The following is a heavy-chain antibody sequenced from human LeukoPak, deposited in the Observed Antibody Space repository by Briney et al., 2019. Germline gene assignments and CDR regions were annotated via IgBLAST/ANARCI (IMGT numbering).Heavy chain of an antibody. CDR2: IYYSGST. J-gene: IGHJ4*02. D-gene: IGHD3-22*01. V-gene: IGHV4-31*03. Sequence: SETLSLTCTVSGGSISSGGYYWSWIRQHPGKGLEWIGYIYYSGSTCYNPSLKSRVTISVDTSKNQLSLKLSSVTAADTAVYYCAREGYDSSAPVGYYFDYWGQGTLVTVSS. CDR3: AREGYDSSAPVGYYFDY. CDR1: GGSISSGGYY.